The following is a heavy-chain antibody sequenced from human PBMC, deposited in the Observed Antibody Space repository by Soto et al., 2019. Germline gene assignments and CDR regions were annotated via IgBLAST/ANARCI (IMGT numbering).Heavy chain of an antibody. Sequence: PSETLSLTCTVSGGSTISGYWSWIRQPPGKGLEWIGYISYSGNTNYNPSLKSRVTMSVDTPKNQFSLRLSSVTTADTAVYYCAGLRGYAGSPIDYWGQGTLVTVS. V-gene: IGHV4-59*01. J-gene: IGHJ4*02. CDR2: ISYSGNT. CDR1: GGSTISGY. CDR3: AGLRGYAGSPIDY. D-gene: IGHD2-15*01.